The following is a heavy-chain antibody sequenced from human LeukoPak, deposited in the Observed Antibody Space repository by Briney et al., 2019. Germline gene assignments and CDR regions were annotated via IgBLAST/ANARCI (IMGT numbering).Heavy chain of an antibody. Sequence: PSETLSLTCIVSGDSISSTSYYWAWIRQPPGKGLEWIGMIFYSGSAYYTPSLRGRVTLSVDTSRDQFSLNLISVTAADTGVYFCARQQSDTSLFDPWGQGTLVTVSS. D-gene: IGHD2-21*02. J-gene: IGHJ5*02. CDR2: IFYSGSA. V-gene: IGHV4-39*01. CDR3: ARQQSDTSLFDP. CDR1: GDSISSTSYY.